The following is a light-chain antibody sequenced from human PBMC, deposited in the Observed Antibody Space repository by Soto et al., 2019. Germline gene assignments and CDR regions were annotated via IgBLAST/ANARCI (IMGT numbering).Light chain of an antibody. CDR1: SSDVGGYNY. Sequence: QSVLTQPASVSGSPGQSITISCTGTSSDVGGYNYVSWYQQHPGKAPKLMIYEVSNRPSGVSNRFSGSKSGNTASLTISGRQAEDEADYYCSSYTSSSTRDVLGTGTKLTVL. V-gene: IGLV2-14*01. J-gene: IGLJ1*01. CDR3: SSYTSSSTRDV. CDR2: EVS.